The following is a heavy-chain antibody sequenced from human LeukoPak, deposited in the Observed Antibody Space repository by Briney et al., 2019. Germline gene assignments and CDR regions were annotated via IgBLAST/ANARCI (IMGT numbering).Heavy chain of an antibody. CDR1: GGTFSSYA. CDR3: ARDRYCTNGVYYQYY. V-gene: IGHV1-69*05. D-gene: IGHD2-8*01. Sequence: ASVKVSCKASGGTFSSYAISWVRQAPGQGLEWMGRIIPIFGTANYAQKFQGRVTITTDESTSTAYMELSSLRSEDTAVYYCARDRYCTNGVYYQYYWGQGTLVTVSS. J-gene: IGHJ4*02. CDR2: IIPIFGTA.